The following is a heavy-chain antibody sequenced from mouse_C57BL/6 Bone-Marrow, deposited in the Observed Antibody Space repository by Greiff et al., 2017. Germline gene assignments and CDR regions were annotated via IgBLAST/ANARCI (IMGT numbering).Heavy chain of an antibody. D-gene: IGHD2-4*01. CDR3: ARSLCYYDYLYYYAMDY. Sequence: QVQLQQSDAELVKPGASVKISCKVSGYTFTDHTIHWMKQRPEQGLEWIGYIYPRDGSTKYNEKFKGQATLTADKSSSTAYMQLNSLTSEDSAVYFCARSLCYYDYLYYYAMDYWGQGTSVTVSS. J-gene: IGHJ4*01. V-gene: IGHV1-78*01. CDR1: GYTFTDHT. CDR2: IYPRDGST.